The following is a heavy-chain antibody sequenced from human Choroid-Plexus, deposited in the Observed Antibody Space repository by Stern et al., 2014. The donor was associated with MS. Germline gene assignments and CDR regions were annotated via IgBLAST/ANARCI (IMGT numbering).Heavy chain of an antibody. V-gene: IGHV3-30*18. D-gene: IGHD2/OR15-2a*01. J-gene: IGHJ5*02. CDR2: VSHDGSYK. CDR1: GFTFGSCA. Sequence: DQLVESGGGVVQPGRPLRLSCVASGFTFGSCAMHWVRQAPGKGLEWVGGVSHDGSYKYYADSVKGRFTISRDNSQNTLYMQISSLRPEDTAVYYCAKDRQYLTYFFDHWGQGSLVTVSS. CDR3: AKDRQYLTYFFDH.